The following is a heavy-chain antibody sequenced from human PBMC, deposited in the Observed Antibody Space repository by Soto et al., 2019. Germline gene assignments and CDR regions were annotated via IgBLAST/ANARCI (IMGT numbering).Heavy chain of an antibody. D-gene: IGHD1-26*01. CDR1: GFTFSSYG. CDR2: ISYDGSNK. CDR3: AKDGPPPGPQWEHAHYFDY. V-gene: IGHV3-30*18. J-gene: IGHJ4*02. Sequence: GGSLRLSCAASGFTFSSYGMHWVRQAPGKGLEWVAVISYDGSNKYYADSVKGRFTISRDNSKNTLYLQMNSLRAEDTAVYYCAKDGPPPGPQWEHAHYFDYWGQGTLVTVSS.